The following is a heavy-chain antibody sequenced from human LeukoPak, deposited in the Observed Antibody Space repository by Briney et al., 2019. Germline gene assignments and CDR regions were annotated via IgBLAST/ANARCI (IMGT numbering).Heavy chain of an antibody. J-gene: IGHJ3*02. CDR3: AIEPRTKDAFDI. CDR1: GFTFSSYA. D-gene: IGHD2-8*01. V-gene: IGHV3-7*01. Sequence: PGGSLRLSCAASGFTFSSYAMSWVRQAPGKGLEWVANIKQDGSEKYYVDSVKGRFTISRDNAKNSLYLQMNSLRAEDTAVYYCAIEPRTKDAFDIWGQGTMVTVSS. CDR2: IKQDGSEK.